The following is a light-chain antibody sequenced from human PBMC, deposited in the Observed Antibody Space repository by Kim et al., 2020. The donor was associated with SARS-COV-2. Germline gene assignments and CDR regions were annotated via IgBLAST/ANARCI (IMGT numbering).Light chain of an antibody. Sequence: QSLTTSCTGTSSDLNASNYVSWYRQHPGKAPKLLIYGVNNRPSGVSNRFSGSKSGNTASLTISGLQAEDEADYYCSSYTSGTTFYVFGTGTKVTVL. CDR3: SSYTSGTTFYV. J-gene: IGLJ1*01. V-gene: IGLV2-14*03. CDR1: SSDLNASNY. CDR2: GVN.